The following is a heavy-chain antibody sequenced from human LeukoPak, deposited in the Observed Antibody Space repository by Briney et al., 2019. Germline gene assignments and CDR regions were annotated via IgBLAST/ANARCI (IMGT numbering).Heavy chain of an antibody. D-gene: IGHD3-10*01. V-gene: IGHV4-59*08. CDR1: GGSFSSYY. Sequence: PSETLSLTCTVSGGSFSSYYWSWIRQPPEKGLEWIGYIYYSGSTNYNPSLKSRVTMSVDTSKNQFSLKLSSVTAADTAVYYCARHWLDSGTPDRFDYWGQGTLVTVSS. J-gene: IGHJ4*02. CDR2: IYYSGST. CDR3: ARHWLDSGTPDRFDY.